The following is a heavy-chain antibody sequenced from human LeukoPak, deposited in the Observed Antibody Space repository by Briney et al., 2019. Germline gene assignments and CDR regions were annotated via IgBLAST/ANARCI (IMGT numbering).Heavy chain of an antibody. Sequence: GGSLRLSCAASGFTFSSYGMYWVRQAPGKGLEWVAVISYDGSNKYYGDSVKGRFIISRDNSKNTLYLQMNSLRAEDTAVYYCAKEGGFHPYYLDYWGQGTLVTVSS. V-gene: IGHV3-30*18. CDR1: GFTFSSYG. D-gene: IGHD1-26*01. J-gene: IGHJ4*02. CDR2: ISYDGSNK. CDR3: AKEGGFHPYYLDY.